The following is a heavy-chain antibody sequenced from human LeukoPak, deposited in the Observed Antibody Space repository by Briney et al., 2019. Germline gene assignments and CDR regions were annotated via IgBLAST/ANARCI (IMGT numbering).Heavy chain of an antibody. J-gene: IGHJ4*02. V-gene: IGHV3-23*01. Sequence: GGSLRLSCAASGFTFSSYAMSWVRQAPGKGLEWVSAIRGSGGSTYYADSVKGRFTISRDNSKNTLYLQMNSLRAEDTAVYYCAKALMVVPAATPFDYWGQGTLVTVSS. CDR1: GFTFSSYA. CDR2: IRGSGGST. D-gene: IGHD2-2*01. CDR3: AKALMVVPAATPFDY.